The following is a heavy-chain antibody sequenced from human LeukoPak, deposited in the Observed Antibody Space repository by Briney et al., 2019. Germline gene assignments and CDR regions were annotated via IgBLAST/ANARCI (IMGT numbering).Heavy chain of an antibody. V-gene: IGHV4-31*03. J-gene: IGHJ6*02. Sequence: ASETLSLTCTVSGGSISSGGYYWSWIRQHPGKGLEWIGYIYYSGSTYYNPSLKSRVTISVDTSKNQFSLKLSSVTAADTAVYYCARDGTYYYGSGSLGMDVWGRGTTVTVSS. CDR1: GGSISSGGYY. D-gene: IGHD3-10*01. CDR3: ARDGTYYYGSGSLGMDV. CDR2: IYYSGST.